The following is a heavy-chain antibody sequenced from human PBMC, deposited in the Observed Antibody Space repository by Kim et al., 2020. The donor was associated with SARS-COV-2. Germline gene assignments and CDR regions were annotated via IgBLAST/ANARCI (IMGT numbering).Heavy chain of an antibody. CDR2: INAGNGNT. J-gene: IGHJ3*02. CDR1: GYTFTSYA. D-gene: IGHD3-22*01. Sequence: ASVKVSCKASGYTFTSYAMHWVRQAPGQRLEWMGWINAGNGNTKYSQKFQGRVTITRDTSASTAYMELSSLRSEDTAVYYCARLWGDSSGFNSPTGWAFDIWGQGTMVTVSS. V-gene: IGHV1-3*01. CDR3: ARLWGDSSGFNSPTGWAFDI.